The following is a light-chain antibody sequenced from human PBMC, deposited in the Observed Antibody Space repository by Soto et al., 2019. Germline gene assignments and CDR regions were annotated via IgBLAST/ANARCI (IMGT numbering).Light chain of an antibody. CDR1: QSVSSN. V-gene: IGKV3D-15*01. CDR3: QPYNSWPLT. Sequence: EIVMTQSPATLSVSPGERATLSCRASQSVSSNLAWYQQKPGQAPRVLIYDISTRATGIPTRFSGSGSGTEFTLTISSLQSEDFAVYYCQPYNSWPLTFGGGTKVEIK. J-gene: IGKJ4*01. CDR2: DIS.